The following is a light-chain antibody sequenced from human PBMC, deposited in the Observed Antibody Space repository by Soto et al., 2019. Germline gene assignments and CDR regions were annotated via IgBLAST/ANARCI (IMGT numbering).Light chain of an antibody. Sequence: QSVLTQPASVSGSLGQSITISCTGTTRDIAGYNYISWYQQLPGKAPKLMIYQVTIRPSGSSNRFSGSKSGNTASLTISGLQAEDEADYYSTSFSSSSSLYVFGTGTKVTVL. CDR1: TRDIAGYNY. CDR2: QVT. V-gene: IGLV2-14*01. CDR3: TSFSSSSSLYV. J-gene: IGLJ1*01.